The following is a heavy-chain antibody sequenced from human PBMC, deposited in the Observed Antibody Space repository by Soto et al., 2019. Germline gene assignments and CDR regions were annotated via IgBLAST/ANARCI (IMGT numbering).Heavy chain of an antibody. CDR3: GREKEDEGSSSLRVYYGVDV. CDR1: GCTVSNYR. D-gene: IGHD6-6*01. V-gene: IGHV3-21*01. Sequence: EVQLVESGGGPVKSGGSLRLSCVASGCTVSNYRMTWVRQGPGKGLEWVSSISSRTDYIHYTESVKGRFTISRDNAKNSLYLQMNSLRNEDAAVYYCGREKEDEGSSSLRVYYGVDVWGQGTTVTVSS. J-gene: IGHJ6*02. CDR2: ISSRTDYI.